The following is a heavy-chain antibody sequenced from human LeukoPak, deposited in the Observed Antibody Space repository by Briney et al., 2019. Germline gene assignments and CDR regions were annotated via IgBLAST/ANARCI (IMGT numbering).Heavy chain of an antibody. D-gene: IGHD4-17*01. J-gene: IGHJ4*02. V-gene: IGHV1-69*13. CDR1: GGTFSSYA. CDR2: IIPIFGTA. Sequence: GASVKVSCKASGGTFSSYAISWVRQAPGQGLEWMGGIIPIFGTANYAQKFQGRVTITADESTSTAYMELSSLRSEDTAVYYCASGYLGRAGTTDRLDYWGQGTLVTVSS. CDR3: ASGYLGRAGTTDRLDY.